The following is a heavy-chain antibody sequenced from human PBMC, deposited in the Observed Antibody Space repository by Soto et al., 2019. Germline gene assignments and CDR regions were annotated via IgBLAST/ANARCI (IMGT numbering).Heavy chain of an antibody. CDR3: STAVAVAPAAYDY. CDR1: GLTFSNYA. CDR2: IKSKTDGGTT. V-gene: IGHV3-15*01. Sequence: GSLRLSCAASGLTFSNYAMIWVRQAPGKGLEWVGRIKSKTDGGTTHYAAPVKGRFTISRDDSENKVYVQMNSLKTEDTGVYYCSTAVAVAPAAYDYWGQGTLVTVSS. J-gene: IGHJ4*02. D-gene: IGHD2-2*01.